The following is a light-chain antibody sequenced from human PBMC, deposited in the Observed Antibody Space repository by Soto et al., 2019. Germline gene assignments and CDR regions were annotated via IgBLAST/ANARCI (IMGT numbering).Light chain of an antibody. J-gene: IGLJ1*01. CDR2: DVS. V-gene: IGLV2-11*01. CDR3: CSYAFGV. CDR1: SSDVGGYNY. Sequence: QSALTQPRSVSGSPGQSVTISCTGTSSDVGGYNYVSWYQQHPGKAPKLMIYDVSKRPSGVPDRFSGSKSGNTASLTISGLQAEDEADYYCCSYAFGVFGTGTKLTVL.